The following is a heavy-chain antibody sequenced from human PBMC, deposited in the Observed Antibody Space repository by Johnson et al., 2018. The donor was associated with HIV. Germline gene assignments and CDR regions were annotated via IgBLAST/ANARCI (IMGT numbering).Heavy chain of an antibody. V-gene: IGHV3-30*02. CDR3: ARDTDDFWSGEGAFDI. Sequence: QMQLVESGGGVVQPGRSLRLSCAASGFTFSYYAMHWVRQAPGKGLEWVAFIRYDGSNQYYTDSVKGRFTISRDNSRNTLNLQMNNLRAEDTGVYYCARDTDDFWSGEGAFDIWGQGTMVTVSS. CDR1: GFTFSYYA. D-gene: IGHD3-3*01. J-gene: IGHJ3*02. CDR2: IRYDGSNQ.